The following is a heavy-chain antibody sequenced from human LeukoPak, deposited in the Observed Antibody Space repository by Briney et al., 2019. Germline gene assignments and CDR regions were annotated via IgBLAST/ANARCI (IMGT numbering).Heavy chain of an antibody. Sequence: GGSLRLSCAASRFTFDDYAMHWVRQAPGKGLEWVSLISGDGGSTYYADPVKGRFTISRDNSKNSLYLQMNSLTTEDTALYYCAKDRGGYSYAADYWGQGTLVTVSS. D-gene: IGHD5-18*01. CDR3: AKDRGGYSYAADY. CDR2: ISGDGGST. V-gene: IGHV3-43*02. J-gene: IGHJ4*02. CDR1: RFTFDDYA.